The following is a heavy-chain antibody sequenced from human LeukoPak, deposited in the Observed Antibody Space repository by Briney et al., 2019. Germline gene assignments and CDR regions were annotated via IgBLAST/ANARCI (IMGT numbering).Heavy chain of an antibody. CDR3: AKDRSVGDATSTFDV. V-gene: IGHV3-23*01. CDR1: GFSFSSYA. Sequence: GGSLRLSCAASGFSFSSYAMHWVRQAPGKGMEWVSGTSGGASSRYYGDAVRVRFTIYRDNSKNTLYLQMHSLRAEDTAVSYCAKDRSVGDATSTFDVWGQGTMVTVSS. J-gene: IGHJ3*01. D-gene: IGHD2-15*01. CDR2: TSGGASSR.